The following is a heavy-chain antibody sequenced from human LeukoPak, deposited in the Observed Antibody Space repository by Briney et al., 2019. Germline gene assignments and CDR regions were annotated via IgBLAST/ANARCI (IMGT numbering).Heavy chain of an antibody. Sequence: SETLSLTCAVYGGSFSGYYWSWIRQPPGKGLEWIGSIYHSGSTYYNPSLKSRVTISVDTSKNQFSLKLSSVTAADTAVYYCAREVQDYGDYEGYYYYYYMDVWGKGTTVTVSS. CDR2: IYHSGST. CDR3: AREVQDYGDYEGYYYYYYMDV. V-gene: IGHV4-34*01. J-gene: IGHJ6*03. D-gene: IGHD4-17*01. CDR1: GGSFSGYY.